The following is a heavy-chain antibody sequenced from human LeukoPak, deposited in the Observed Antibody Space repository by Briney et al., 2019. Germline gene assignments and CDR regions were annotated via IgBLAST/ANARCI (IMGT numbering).Heavy chain of an antibody. CDR2: ISGSGGTT. Sequence: PGGSLRLSCAASGFSFSSYAMRWVRQAPGKGLEWVSVISGSGGTTSYADSVKGRFTISRDNSKNTLYLQMNSLRAEDTAVYYCASGGYCSSTSCWLDYWGQGTLVTVSS. D-gene: IGHD2-2*01. CDR1: GFSFSSYA. J-gene: IGHJ4*02. CDR3: ASGGYCSSTSCWLDY. V-gene: IGHV3-23*01.